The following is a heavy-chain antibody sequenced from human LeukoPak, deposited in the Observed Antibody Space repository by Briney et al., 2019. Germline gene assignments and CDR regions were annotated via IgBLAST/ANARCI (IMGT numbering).Heavy chain of an antibody. CDR2: IYHSGST. D-gene: IGHD3-3*01. J-gene: IGHJ6*03. Sequence: PSETLSLTCAVSGYSISSGYYWGWIRQPPGKGLEWIGSIYHSGSTYCNPPLKSRVTISVDTSKNQFSLKLSSVTAADTAVYYCARRARFWSGYYYYYYMDVWGKGTTVTVSS. CDR3: ARRARFWSGYYYYYYMDV. V-gene: IGHV4-38-2*01. CDR1: GYSISSGYY.